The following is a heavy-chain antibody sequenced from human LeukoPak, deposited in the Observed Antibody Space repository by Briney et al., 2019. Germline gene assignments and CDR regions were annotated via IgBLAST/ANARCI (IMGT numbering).Heavy chain of an antibody. CDR1: GFTFSSYA. D-gene: IGHD1-26*01. Sequence: GGSLRLSCAASGFTFSSYAMSWVRQAPGKGLEWVSTISGSGDNTYYADSVKGRFTISRDNSKNTLYLQVSSLRAEDTAVYYCAKTMWDSTYYFDYWGPGTLVTVSS. V-gene: IGHV3-23*01. J-gene: IGHJ4*02. CDR3: AKTMWDSTYYFDY. CDR2: ISGSGDNT.